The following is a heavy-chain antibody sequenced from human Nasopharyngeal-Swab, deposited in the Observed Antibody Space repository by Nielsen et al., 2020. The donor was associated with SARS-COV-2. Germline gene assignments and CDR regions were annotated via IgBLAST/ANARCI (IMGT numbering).Heavy chain of an antibody. CDR2: IYYSGST. J-gene: IGHJ4*02. CDR3: ARPGYDSSGYTSYFDY. Sequence: PGKGLEWIGSIYYSGSTYYNLSLKSRVTISVDTSKNQFSLKLSSVTAADTAVYYCARPGYDSSGYTSYFDYWGQGTLVTVSS. V-gene: IGHV4-39*01. D-gene: IGHD3-22*01.